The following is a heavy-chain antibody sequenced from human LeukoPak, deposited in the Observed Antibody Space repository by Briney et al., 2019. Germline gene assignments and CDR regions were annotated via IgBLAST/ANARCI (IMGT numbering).Heavy chain of an antibody. CDR1: GFSFSDSV. CDR2: ISHDVKTT. Sequence: GGSLRLSCVASGFSFSDSVIHWVRQAPGKGLEWVAVISHDVKTTYYADSAKGRFTISRDNSRNTLYLHMNSLKTEDTAVYYCTTGKSNNWVGSLDYWGRGTLVTVSS. D-gene: IGHD1-20*01. V-gene: IGHV3-30*04. J-gene: IGHJ4*02. CDR3: TTGKSNNWVGSLDY.